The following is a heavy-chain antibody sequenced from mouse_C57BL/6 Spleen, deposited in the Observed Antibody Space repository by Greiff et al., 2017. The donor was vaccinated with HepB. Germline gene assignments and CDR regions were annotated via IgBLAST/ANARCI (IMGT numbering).Heavy chain of an antibody. CDR1: GYTFTSYW. V-gene: IGHV1-64*01. Sequence: VQLQQSGAELVKPGASVKLSCKASGYTFTSYWMHWVKQRPGQGLEWIGMIHPNSGSTNYNEKFKSKATLTVDKSSSTAYMQLSSLTSGDSAVYYCASFPGNDGPAWFAYWGQGTLVTVSA. CDR2: IHPNSGST. D-gene: IGHD2-3*01. CDR3: ASFPGNDGPAWFAY. J-gene: IGHJ3*01.